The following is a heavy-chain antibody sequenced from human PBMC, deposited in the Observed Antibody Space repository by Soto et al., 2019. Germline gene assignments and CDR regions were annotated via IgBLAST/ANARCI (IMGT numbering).Heavy chain of an antibody. V-gene: IGHV4-34*01. D-gene: IGHD2-15*01. CDR3: ARDVAARYFDP. Sequence: QVRLQQWGAGLLTPSETLPLTCAVYGGSFSDYYWSWIRQPPGQGLEWIGEINHSGSTTSNPSLKYRVTISVDRSKNHFSLKLNAVTAADTASYYRARDVAARYFDPWGRG. CDR1: GGSFSDYY. CDR2: INHSGST. J-gene: IGHJ2*01.